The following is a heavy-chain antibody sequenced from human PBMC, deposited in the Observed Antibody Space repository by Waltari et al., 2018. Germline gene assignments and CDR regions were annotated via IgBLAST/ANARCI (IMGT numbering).Heavy chain of an antibody. CDR1: GYTFTDYY. CDR2: VDPEDGET. D-gene: IGHD1-26*01. CDR3: ATVGAYIVGATRMAFDI. Sequence: EVQLVQSGAEVKKPGATVKISCKASGYTFTDYYMHWVQQAPGKGLEWMGRVDPEDGETIYAEKFQGRVTITADTSTDTAYMELSSLRSEDTAVYYCATVGAYIVGATRMAFDIWGQGTMVTVSS. J-gene: IGHJ3*02. V-gene: IGHV1-69-2*01.